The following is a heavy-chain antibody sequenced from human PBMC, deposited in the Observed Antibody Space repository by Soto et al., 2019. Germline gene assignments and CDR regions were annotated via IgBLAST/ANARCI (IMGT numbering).Heavy chain of an antibody. J-gene: IGHJ4*02. V-gene: IGHV4-39*01. CDR3: ARLGWGNGDSDY. Sequence: QLQLQESGPGLVKSSETLSLTCTVSGGSISKSNYFWGWIRQAPGKGLEWIASILYSGTTSYNSSLKSRVAISVDTSKNQVSLELNSVTAADTAVSYCARLGWGNGDSDYWGQGTLVTVCS. D-gene: IGHD2-21*01. CDR1: GGSISKSNYF. CDR2: ILYSGTT.